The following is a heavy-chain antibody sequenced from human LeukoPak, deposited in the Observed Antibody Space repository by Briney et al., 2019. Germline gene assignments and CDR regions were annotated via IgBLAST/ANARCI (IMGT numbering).Heavy chain of an antibody. J-gene: IGHJ4*02. CDR2: IRYDGGNT. CDR3: ASSSSYYFDS. CDR1: GFTFSNYG. Sequence: GGSLRLSCAASGFTFSNYGMHWVRQAPGKGLEWVAFIRYDGGNTYYADSMKGRFTISRDNSKNTLYLQMNSLRTEDTAVSYCASSSSYYFDSWGQGTQVTVSS. D-gene: IGHD6-13*01. V-gene: IGHV3-30*02.